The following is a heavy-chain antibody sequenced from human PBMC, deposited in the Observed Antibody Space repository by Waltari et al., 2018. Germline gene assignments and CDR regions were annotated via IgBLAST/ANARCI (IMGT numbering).Heavy chain of an antibody. Sequence: QLQLQESGPGLVKPSETLSLTCTVSGGSISSSSYYWGWIRQPPGKGLEWIGSIYSSGGTYYNPSLRSRVTISVDTSKNQFSLKLGSVTAADTAVYYWARGMAARPYDPWGQGTLVTVSS. CDR2: IYSSGGT. CDR1: GGSISSSSYY. J-gene: IGHJ5*02. V-gene: IGHV4-39*01. CDR3: ARGMAARPYDP. D-gene: IGHD6-6*01.